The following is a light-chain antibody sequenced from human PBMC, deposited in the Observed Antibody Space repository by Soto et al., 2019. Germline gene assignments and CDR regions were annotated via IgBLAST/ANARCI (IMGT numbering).Light chain of an antibody. CDR3: QQFNSYSAWT. CDR2: KAS. Sequence: DIQLTQSPSTLSASVGDRVTITCRASQSVSNWLAWYQQKPGKAPKLLIYKASNLESGVPSRFSGSGSGTEFTLTISSLQPDDFATYHCQQFNSYSAWTFGQGTKVEIK. J-gene: IGKJ1*01. CDR1: QSVSNW. V-gene: IGKV1-5*03.